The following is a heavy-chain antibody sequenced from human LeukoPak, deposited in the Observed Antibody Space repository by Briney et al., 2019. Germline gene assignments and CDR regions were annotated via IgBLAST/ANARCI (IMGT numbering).Heavy chain of an antibody. CDR3: ARVGHFDWLGAFDI. D-gene: IGHD3-9*01. CDR2: IKQDGSEK. Sequence: GGSLRLSCAASGFTFSSYLMSWVRQAPGKGLEWVANIKQDGSEKYYVDSVKGRFTISRDNAKNSLYLQMNSLRAEDTAVYYCARVGHFDWLGAFDIWGQGTMVTVSS. J-gene: IGHJ3*02. V-gene: IGHV3-7*01. CDR1: GFTFSSYL.